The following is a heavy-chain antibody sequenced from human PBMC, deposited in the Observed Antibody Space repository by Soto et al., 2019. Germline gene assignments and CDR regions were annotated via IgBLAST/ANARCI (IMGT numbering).Heavy chain of an antibody. Sequence: QLQLQESGPGLVKPSETLSLTCTVSGGSISSSSYYWGWIRQPPGKGLEWIGSIYYSGSTYYNPSLNSRVTISVDTSKNQFSLKLSSVTAADTAVYYCARINSGWYYYYYGMDVWGQGTTVTVSS. CDR2: IYYSGST. J-gene: IGHJ6*02. CDR1: GGSISSSSYY. CDR3: ARINSGWYYYYYGMDV. D-gene: IGHD6-19*01. V-gene: IGHV4-39*01.